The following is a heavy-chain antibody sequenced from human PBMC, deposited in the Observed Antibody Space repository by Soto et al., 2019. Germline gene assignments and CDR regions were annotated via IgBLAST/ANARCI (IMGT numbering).Heavy chain of an antibody. Sequence: GGSLRLSCAASGFTFDDYAMHWVRQAPGKGLEWVSGISWNSGSIGYADSVKGRFTISRDNAKNSLYLQMNSLRAEDTALYYCAKGVTYYYMDVWGKGTTVTVSS. D-gene: IGHD2-21*02. CDR2: ISWNSGSI. CDR1: GFTFDDYA. V-gene: IGHV3-9*01. J-gene: IGHJ6*03. CDR3: AKGVTYYYMDV.